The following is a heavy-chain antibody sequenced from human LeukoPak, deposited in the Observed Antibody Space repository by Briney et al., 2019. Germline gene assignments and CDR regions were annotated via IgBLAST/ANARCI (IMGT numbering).Heavy chain of an antibody. J-gene: IGHJ4*02. V-gene: IGHV3-53*01. D-gene: IGHD5-18*01. CDR3: TGNRGYSYGYDY. CDR1: GFSVSNNY. CDR2: IYSGGST. Sequence: GGSLRLSCAASGFSVSNNYMSWVRQAPGKGLEWVSIIYSGGSTNYADSVKGRFTISRDNSKNTLYLQMNSLRAEDTAVYYCTGNRGYSYGYDYWGQGTLVTVSS.